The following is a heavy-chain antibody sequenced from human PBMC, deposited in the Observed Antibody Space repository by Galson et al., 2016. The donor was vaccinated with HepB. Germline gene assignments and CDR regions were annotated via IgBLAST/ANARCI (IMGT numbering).Heavy chain of an antibody. Sequence: SLRLSCAGSGFTFNSYAMNWVRQAPGKGLEWVSSISGSGGSTYHADSVKGRFTISSDNSKNTVYLQMSSLRAEDTAVYYCAKFASGTYYLDSFDYWGQGTLVTVSS. CDR1: GFTFNSYA. D-gene: IGHD3-10*01. J-gene: IGHJ4*02. CDR2: ISGSGGST. V-gene: IGHV3-23*01. CDR3: AKFASGTYYLDSFDY.